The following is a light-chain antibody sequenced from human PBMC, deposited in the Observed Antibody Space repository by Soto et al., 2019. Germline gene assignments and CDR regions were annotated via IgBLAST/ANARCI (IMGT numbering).Light chain of an antibody. CDR2: GNI. J-gene: IGLJ1*01. CDR3: AAWDDRLNGYV. Sequence: QSVLTQPPSVSGAPGQRVTISCTGSSSNIGAGYDVHWYQQLPGTAPKLLIYGNINRPSGVPDRFSGSTSGTSASLAISGLQSEDEADYYCAAWDDRLNGYVFGTGTKLTVL. V-gene: IGLV1-40*01. CDR1: SSNIGAGYD.